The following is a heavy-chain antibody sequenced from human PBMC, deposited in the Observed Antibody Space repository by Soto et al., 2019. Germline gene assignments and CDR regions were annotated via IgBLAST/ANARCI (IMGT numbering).Heavy chain of an antibody. V-gene: IGHV3-33*01. J-gene: IGHJ4*02. D-gene: IGHD2-15*01. CDR2: IWYDGSNK. CDR1: GFTFSSYG. Sequence: PGGSLRLSCAASGFTFSSYGMHWVRQAPGKGLEWVAVIWYDGSNKYYADSVKGRFTISRDNSKNTLYLQLNSLRAEDTAVYYCARDWSSYGGSNFDYWGQGTLVTVSS. CDR3: ARDWSSYGGSNFDY.